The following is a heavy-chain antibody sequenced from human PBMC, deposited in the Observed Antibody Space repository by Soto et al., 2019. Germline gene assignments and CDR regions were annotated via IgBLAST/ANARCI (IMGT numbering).Heavy chain of an antibody. V-gene: IGHV4-59*01. Sequence: SETLSLTCTVSGDSISSYYWSWIRQPPGKGLEWIGHIYYSGSTNYNPSLKSRVTISVDTSKNQFSLKLSSVTAADTAVYYCARDRHSSSSYRRAWFDPWGQGTLVTVSS. D-gene: IGHD6-13*01. CDR3: ARDRHSSSSYRRAWFDP. CDR1: GDSISSYY. CDR2: IYYSGST. J-gene: IGHJ5*02.